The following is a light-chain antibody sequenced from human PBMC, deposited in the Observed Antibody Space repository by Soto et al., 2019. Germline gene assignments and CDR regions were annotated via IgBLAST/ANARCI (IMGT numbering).Light chain of an antibody. Sequence: SSELTQPHSVSVATAQMARITCGGNNIGSKVVNWCQQKPGQDPVLVIYSDTNRPSGITERFSGSNAGKTATLITRRIEDGDEGDYNCQVWDSSSDHVVFGGGTKLTVL. CDR1: NIGSKV. V-gene: IGLV3-12*02. CDR2: SDT. CDR3: QVWDSSSDHVV. J-gene: IGLJ2*01.